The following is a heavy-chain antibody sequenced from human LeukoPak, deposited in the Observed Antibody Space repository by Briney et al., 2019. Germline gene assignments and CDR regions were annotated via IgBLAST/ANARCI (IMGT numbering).Heavy chain of an antibody. Sequence: GGSLRLSRAASGFTVSSNYMSWVRQAPGKGLEWVSVIYSGGSTYYADSVKGRFTISRDNSKNTLYLQMNSLRAEDTAVYYCARGVGAGRLDYWGQGTLVTVSS. CDR2: IYSGGST. CDR3: ARGVGAGRLDY. D-gene: IGHD1-26*01. V-gene: IGHV3-53*01. J-gene: IGHJ4*02. CDR1: GFTVSSNY.